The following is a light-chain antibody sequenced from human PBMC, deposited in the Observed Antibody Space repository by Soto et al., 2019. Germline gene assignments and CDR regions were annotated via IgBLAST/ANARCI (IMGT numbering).Light chain of an antibody. CDR3: HQYGISPPRT. Sequence: DIVMTQSPDSLAVSLGERATINCKSSQSVSSNLAWYQQKPGQAPRLLIYDASNRATGIPDRFSGSGSGTDFNLTIGRLEPEDFAVYYCHQYGISPPRTFGQGTKVDIK. J-gene: IGKJ1*01. V-gene: IGKV3-20*01. CDR1: QSVSSN. CDR2: DAS.